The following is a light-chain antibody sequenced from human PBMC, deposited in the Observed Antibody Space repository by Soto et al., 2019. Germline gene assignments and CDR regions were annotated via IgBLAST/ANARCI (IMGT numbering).Light chain of an antibody. Sequence: QPVLTQSPSASASLGASVKLTCTVSSGYSSYAIAWHQQQPEKGPRYLMKLNSDGSHSKGDGIPVRFSGSSSGAERYLTISSLQSEDEADYYCQTWGTGIAVFGGGTQLTVL. CDR2: LNSDGSH. V-gene: IGLV4-69*01. CDR1: SGYSSYA. CDR3: QTWGTGIAV. J-gene: IGLJ7*01.